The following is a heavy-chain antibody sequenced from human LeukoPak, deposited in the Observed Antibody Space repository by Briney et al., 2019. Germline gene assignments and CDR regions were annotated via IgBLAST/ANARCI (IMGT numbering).Heavy chain of an antibody. V-gene: IGHV1-18*01. CDR2: ISAYNGNT. Sequence: ASVKVSGKASGYTFTSYGITWVRQAPGQGLEWMGWISAYNGNTNYAQNLQGKVTMTTDTSTTTAYLELRSLRSDDTAVYYCARTLAYYYDNSGLQTFDIWGQGTMVTVSS. D-gene: IGHD3-22*01. CDR1: GYTFTSYG. CDR3: ARTLAYYYDNSGLQTFDI. J-gene: IGHJ3*02.